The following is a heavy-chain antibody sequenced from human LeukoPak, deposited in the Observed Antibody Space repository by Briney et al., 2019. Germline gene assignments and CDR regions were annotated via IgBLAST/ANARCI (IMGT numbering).Heavy chain of an antibody. D-gene: IGHD3-9*01. CDR3: AKWGDYDILTGYYVPDY. Sequence: PGGSLRLSCVASGFTFTNYAMSWVHQAPGKGLEWVSAITGSDGTSHYADSVKGRFTISRDNSKNTLYLQVNSLRAEDTAVYYCAKWGDYDILTGYYVPDYWGQGTLVTVSS. J-gene: IGHJ4*02. CDR2: ITGSDGTS. CDR1: GFTFTNYA. V-gene: IGHV3-23*01.